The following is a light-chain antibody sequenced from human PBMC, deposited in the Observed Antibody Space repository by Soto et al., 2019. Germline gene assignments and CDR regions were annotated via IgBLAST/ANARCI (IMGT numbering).Light chain of an antibody. CDR2: LGS. Sequence: DIVMTQSPLSLPVTPGEPASISCRSSQSLLHSNGYNYLDWYLQKPGQSPQLLIYLGSNRASGVPDRFSGSGSGTDFTLNISRVEAEDVGVYYCMQALQTLLTFGQGTRLEIK. CDR1: QSLLHSNGYNY. J-gene: IGKJ5*01. V-gene: IGKV2-28*01. CDR3: MQALQTLLT.